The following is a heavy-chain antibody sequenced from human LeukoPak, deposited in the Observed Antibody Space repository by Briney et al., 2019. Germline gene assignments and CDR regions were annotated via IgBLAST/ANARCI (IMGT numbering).Heavy chain of an antibody. CDR1: GGTFSSYA. Sequence: SVKVSCKASGGTFSSYAISWVRQAPGQGLEWMGGIIPIFGTANYAQKFQGRVTITADESTSTAYMELSSLRSEDTAVHYCARDSDYYDSSGYSVGFDYWGQGTLVTVSS. J-gene: IGHJ4*02. D-gene: IGHD3-22*01. CDR3: ARDSDYYDSSGYSVGFDY. V-gene: IGHV1-69*01. CDR2: IIPIFGTA.